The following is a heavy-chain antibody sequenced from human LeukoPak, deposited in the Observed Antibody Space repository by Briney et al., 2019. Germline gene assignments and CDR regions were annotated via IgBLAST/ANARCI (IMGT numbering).Heavy chain of an antibody. D-gene: IGHD6-19*01. Sequence: ASVKVSCKASGYTFTSYYMHWVRQAPGQGLEWMGIINPSGGSTSYVQKFQGRVTMTRDTSTSTVYMELSSLRSEDTAVYYCARARRGEQYSSGWYPFLLPDNWFDPWGQGTLVTVSS. CDR2: INPSGGST. V-gene: IGHV1-46*01. J-gene: IGHJ5*02. CDR3: ARARRGEQYSSGWYPFLLPDNWFDP. CDR1: GYTFTSYY.